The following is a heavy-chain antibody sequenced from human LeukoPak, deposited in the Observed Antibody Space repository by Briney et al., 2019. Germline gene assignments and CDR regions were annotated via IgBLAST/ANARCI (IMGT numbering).Heavy chain of an antibody. CDR3: AKRQRAAGGYFHY. V-gene: IGHV3-23*01. CDR1: GFTFSSYA. CDR2: ISGSGGST. Sequence: PGGSLRLSCAASGFTFSSYAMSWVRQAPGKGLEWVSAISGSGGSTYYADSVKGRFTISRDNSKNTLYLQMNSLTAEDTAVYYCAKRQRAAGGYFHYWGQGTLVTVSS. J-gene: IGHJ4*02. D-gene: IGHD3-16*01.